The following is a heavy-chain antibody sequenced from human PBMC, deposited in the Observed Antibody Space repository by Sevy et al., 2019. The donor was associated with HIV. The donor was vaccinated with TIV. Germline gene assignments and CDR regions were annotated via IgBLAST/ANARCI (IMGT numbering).Heavy chain of an antibody. Sequence: GGSLRLSCAASGFTFSSYGMHWVRQAPGKGLEWVAFIRYDGSNKYYADSVKGRFTISRDNSKNTLYLQMNSLRAEDTAVYYCAKRGDPGYCSSTSCPKGGFHYYYGMDVWGQGTTVTVSS. V-gene: IGHV3-30*02. J-gene: IGHJ6*02. CDR2: IRYDGSNK. D-gene: IGHD2-2*01. CDR3: AKRGDPGYCSSTSCPKGGFHYYYGMDV. CDR1: GFTFSSYG.